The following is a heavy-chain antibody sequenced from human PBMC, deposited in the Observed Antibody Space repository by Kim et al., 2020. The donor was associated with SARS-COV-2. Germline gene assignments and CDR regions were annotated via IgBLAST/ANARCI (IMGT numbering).Heavy chain of an antibody. CDR2: IKQDGSEK. CDR3: ARDQEWDIVVVPAAKAGNWFDP. CDR1: GFTFSSYW. J-gene: IGHJ5*02. D-gene: IGHD2-2*01. V-gene: IGHV3-7*01. Sequence: GGSLRLSCAASGFTFSSYWMSWVRQAPGKGLEWVANIKQDGSEKYYVDSVKGRFTISRDNAKNSLYLQMNSLRAEDTAVYYCARDQEWDIVVVPAAKAGNWFDPWGQGTLVTVSS.